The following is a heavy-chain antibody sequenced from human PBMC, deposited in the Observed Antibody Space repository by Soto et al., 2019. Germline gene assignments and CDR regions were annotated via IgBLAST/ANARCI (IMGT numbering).Heavy chain of an antibody. CDR3: ARDPPTGTTLDWADS. CDR1: GFSFSSDS. J-gene: IGHJ4*02. D-gene: IGHD1-7*01. V-gene: IGHV3-21*01. CDR2: TSSSGSFM. Sequence: GGSLRLSCAGSGFSFSSDSMGWVRQAPGKGLEWVASTSSSGSFMNYADSVKGRFTISRDNAKNSLYLQMSGLKDEDTAVYYCARDPPTGTTLDWADSWGQGTLVTVSS.